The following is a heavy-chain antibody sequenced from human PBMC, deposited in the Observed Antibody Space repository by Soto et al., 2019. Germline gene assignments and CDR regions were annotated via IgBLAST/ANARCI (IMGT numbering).Heavy chain of an antibody. CDR2: ISSSSSYI. CDR3: ARDLTPYVVVAALDY. J-gene: IGHJ4*02. CDR1: GFTFSSYS. V-gene: IGHV3-21*01. D-gene: IGHD2-15*01. Sequence: TGGSLRLSCAASGFTFSSYSMNWVRQAPGKGLEWVSSISSSSSYIYYADSVKGRFTISRDNAKNSLYLQMNSLRAEDTAVYYCARDLTPYVVVAALDYWGQGTLVTVSS.